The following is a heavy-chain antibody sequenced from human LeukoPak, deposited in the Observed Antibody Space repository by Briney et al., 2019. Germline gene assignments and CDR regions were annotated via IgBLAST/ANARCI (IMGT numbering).Heavy chain of an antibody. CDR2: ISAYNGNT. CDR3: ARVGSPNDYYDSSGYYYVEWFDP. J-gene: IGHJ5*02. D-gene: IGHD3-22*01. V-gene: IGHV1-18*01. CDR1: GYTFTSYG. Sequence: ASVTVSCKASGYTFTSYGISWVRQAPGQGLEWMGWISAYNGNTNYAQKLQGRVTMTTDTSTSTAYMELRSLRSDDTAVYYCARVGSPNDYYDSSGYYYVEWFDPWGQGTLVTVSS.